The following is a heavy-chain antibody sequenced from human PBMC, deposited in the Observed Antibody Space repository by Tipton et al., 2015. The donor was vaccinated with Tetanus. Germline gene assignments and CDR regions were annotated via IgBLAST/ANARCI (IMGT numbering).Heavy chain of an antibody. CDR3: AREADCSGGSCFSGDFDN. J-gene: IGHJ4*02. CDR1: GFIFSSYG. Sequence: AASGFIFSSYGIHWVRQAPGKGLEWVAVSWYDGTDKYYADSVKGRFTISRDNSKNTLYRQMNSLRAEDTAVYYCAREADCSGGSCFSGDFDNWGQGTQVTVSS. CDR2: SWYDGTDK. V-gene: IGHV3-33*01. D-gene: IGHD2-15*01.